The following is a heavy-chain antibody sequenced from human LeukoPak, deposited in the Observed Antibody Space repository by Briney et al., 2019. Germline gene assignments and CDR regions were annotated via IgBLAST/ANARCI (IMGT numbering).Heavy chain of an antibody. Sequence: SETLSLTCTVSGGSINSYWSWIRQPAGKGVEWIGRISGSGTITYNPALQSRLSISIDTSKNQFSLKLMSVTAADTAVYYCARDSGTTGEVKFDPWGQGTLVTVSS. V-gene: IGHV4-4*07. D-gene: IGHD3-10*01. CDR2: ISGSGTI. J-gene: IGHJ5*02. CDR1: GGSINSY. CDR3: ARDSGTTGEVKFDP.